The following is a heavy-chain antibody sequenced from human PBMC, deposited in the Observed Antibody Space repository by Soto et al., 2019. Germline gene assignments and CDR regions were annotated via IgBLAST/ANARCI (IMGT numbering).Heavy chain of an antibody. D-gene: IGHD2-2*02. Sequence: GASVKVSCKASGYTFTNYGINWVRQAPGQGLEWMGWISTYNDNTNYAQKLQGRVTLTTDTSTNTAYMELRSLRSDDTALYYCATFYCTSASCYIGGFDPWGQGTLVTVSS. J-gene: IGHJ5*02. V-gene: IGHV1-18*04. CDR1: GYTFTNYG. CDR3: ATFYCTSASCYIGGFDP. CDR2: ISTYNDNT.